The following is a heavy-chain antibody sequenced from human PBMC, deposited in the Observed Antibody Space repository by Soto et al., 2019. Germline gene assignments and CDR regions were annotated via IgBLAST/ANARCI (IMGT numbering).Heavy chain of an antibody. CDR1: GASISRVYW. CDR3: ARYSAVSVTYYFDY. V-gene: IGHV4-4*02. J-gene: IGHJ4*02. D-gene: IGHD4-4*01. CDR2: NSQRGSA. Sequence: QVHLQESGPGLVKPSGTLSLTCDVSGASISRVYWWSWVRQSPGKGLEWIGENSQRGSANYRPSLKSHVTVSLDTSKNQFSLRLTSMTAADTAVYYCARYSAVSVTYYFDYWGQGTLVTVSS.